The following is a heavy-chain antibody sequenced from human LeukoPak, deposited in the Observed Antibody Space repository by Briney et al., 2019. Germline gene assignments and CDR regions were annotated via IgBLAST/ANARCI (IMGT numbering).Heavy chain of an antibody. Sequence: SETLSLTCAVYGGSFSGYYWSWIRQPPGKGLEWIGEINHSGSTNYNPSLKSRVAISVDTSKNQFSLKLSSVTAADTAVYYCAGLYYSLRYFDLWGRGTLVTVSS. CDR2: INHSGST. V-gene: IGHV4-34*01. CDR1: GGSFSGYY. CDR3: AGLYYSLRYFDL. D-gene: IGHD3-22*01. J-gene: IGHJ2*01.